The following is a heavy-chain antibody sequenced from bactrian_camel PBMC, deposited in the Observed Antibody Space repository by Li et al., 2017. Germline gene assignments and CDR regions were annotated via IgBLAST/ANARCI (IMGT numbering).Heavy chain of an antibody. CDR3: CTDLMIGN. J-gene: IGHJ6*01. CDR2: ISPSSTYT. CDR1: GFTVTHVQ. Sequence: HVQLVESGGDLVQPGGSLQLTCAASGFTVTHVQMTWVRQAPGNGLEWVASISPSSTYTFYADSVKGRFTISRDNSRNTLYLQMNRLTSEDTALYHCCTDLMIGNCGQGTQVTVS. V-gene: IGHV3S6*01.